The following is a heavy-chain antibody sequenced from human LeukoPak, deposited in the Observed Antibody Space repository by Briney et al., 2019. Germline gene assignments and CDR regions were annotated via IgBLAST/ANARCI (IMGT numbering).Heavy chain of an antibody. Sequence: PGGSLRLSCAASGFTFSNSSMNWVRQAPGKGLEWVSSISSSSDYIYDADSVKGRFTISRDNSKNTLYLQMNSLRAEDTAVYYCAKDYPPSSSWYLIRGEDSGHNWFDPWGQGTLVTVSS. V-gene: IGHV3-21*01. CDR2: ISSSSDYI. D-gene: IGHD6-13*01. CDR1: GFTFSNSS. J-gene: IGHJ5*02. CDR3: AKDYPPSSSWYLIRGEDSGHNWFDP.